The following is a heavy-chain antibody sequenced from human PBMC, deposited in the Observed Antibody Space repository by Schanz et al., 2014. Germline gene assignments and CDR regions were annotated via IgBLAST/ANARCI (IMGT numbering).Heavy chain of an antibody. J-gene: IGHJ4*02. Sequence: EVHLLESGGGLVEPGGSLRLSCATSGFSLDIFAVSWVRQAPGKGLEWVSYISGSSRTIYYADSMKGRFTVSRDNAENALYLQMNSLRAEDTAVYYCAKDAENTAMITDYFDYWGQGTLVTVSS. D-gene: IGHD5-18*01. CDR3: AKDAENTAMITDYFDY. CDR1: GFSLDIFA. CDR2: ISGSSRTI. V-gene: IGHV3-48*01.